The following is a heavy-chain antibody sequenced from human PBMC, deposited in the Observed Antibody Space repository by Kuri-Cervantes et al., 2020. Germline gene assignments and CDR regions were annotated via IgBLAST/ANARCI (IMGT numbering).Heavy chain of an antibody. CDR2: IYYSGNT. CDR1: GGPISSYY. CDR3: ARVHLKRITIFGVVTPGYGMDV. Sequence: SETLSLTCTVSGGPISSYYWSWIRQPPGKGLEWIGYIYYSGNTNYNPSLKSRVTISVDTSKNQFSLKLSSVTAADTAVYYCARVHLKRITIFGVVTPGYGMDVWGQGTTVTVSS. V-gene: IGHV4-59*01. D-gene: IGHD3-3*01. J-gene: IGHJ6*02.